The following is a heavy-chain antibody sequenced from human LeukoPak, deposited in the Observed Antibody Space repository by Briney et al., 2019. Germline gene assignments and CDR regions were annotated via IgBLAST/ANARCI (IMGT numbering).Heavy chain of an antibody. CDR2: IWYDGSNK. CDR3: ARAPLRYFDWLLVY. J-gene: IGHJ4*02. Sequence: GRALTLSCAASGFTFRRYGMHWVRQAPGKGVEWVAVIWYDGSNKYYADSVEGRFTISRDNSKNTLYLQMDSLRAEDTAVYYCARAPLRYFDWLLVYWGQGTLVTVSS. V-gene: IGHV3-33*01. D-gene: IGHD3-9*01. CDR1: GFTFRRYG.